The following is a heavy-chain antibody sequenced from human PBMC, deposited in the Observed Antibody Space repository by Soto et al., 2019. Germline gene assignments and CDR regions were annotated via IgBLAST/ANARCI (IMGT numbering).Heavy chain of an antibody. D-gene: IGHD6-19*01. V-gene: IGHV3-53*01. Sequence: PGGSLRLSCAASGFTVSSNYMSWVRQAPGKGLEWVSVIYSGGNTYYAASVKGRFTISRDNSKNTLYLQMNSLRAEDTALYYCAKARGPIAVAGYFDYWGQGTLVTVSS. CDR2: IYSGGNT. CDR1: GFTVSSNY. CDR3: AKARGPIAVAGYFDY. J-gene: IGHJ4*02.